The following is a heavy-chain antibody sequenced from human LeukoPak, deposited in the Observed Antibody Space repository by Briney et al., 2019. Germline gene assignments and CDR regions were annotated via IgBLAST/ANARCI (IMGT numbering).Heavy chain of an antibody. CDR1: GYTFTGYY. Sequence: VASVKVSCKASGYTFTGYYMHWVRQAPGQGLEWMGWINPNSGGTNYAQKFQGRVTMTRDTSISTAYMELSRLRSDDTAVYYCARGYYDILIKDAFDIWGQGTMVTVSS. J-gene: IGHJ3*02. V-gene: IGHV1-2*02. CDR3: ARGYYDILIKDAFDI. D-gene: IGHD3-9*01. CDR2: INPNSGGT.